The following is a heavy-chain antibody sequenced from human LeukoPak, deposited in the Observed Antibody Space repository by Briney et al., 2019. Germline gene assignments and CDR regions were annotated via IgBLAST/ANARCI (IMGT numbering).Heavy chain of an antibody. D-gene: IGHD3-10*01. Sequence: ASVKVSCKASGYTVTDYYIHWVRQAPGQGLQWMGCINPNNGGTNYAQKFQGRVAMTRDTSISTAYMELSRLRSDDTAVYYCARDNYGSGSYYKYWGQGTLVTVSS. V-gene: IGHV1-2*02. J-gene: IGHJ4*02. CDR1: GYTVTDYY. CDR2: INPNNGGT. CDR3: ARDNYGSGSYYKY.